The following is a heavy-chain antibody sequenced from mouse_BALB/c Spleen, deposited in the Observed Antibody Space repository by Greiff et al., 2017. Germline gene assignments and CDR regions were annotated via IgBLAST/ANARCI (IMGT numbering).Heavy chain of an antibody. CDR2: ISSGGST. CDR3: ARDDYYYGSSYFDY. Sequence: DVKLVESGGGLVKPGGSLKLSCAASGFTFSSYAMSWVRQTPEKRLEWVASISSGGSTYYPDSVKGRFTISRDNARNILYLQMSSLRSEDTAMYYCARDDYYYGSSYFDYWGQGTTLTVSS. V-gene: IGHV5-6-5*01. CDR1: GFTFSSYA. J-gene: IGHJ2*01. D-gene: IGHD1-1*01.